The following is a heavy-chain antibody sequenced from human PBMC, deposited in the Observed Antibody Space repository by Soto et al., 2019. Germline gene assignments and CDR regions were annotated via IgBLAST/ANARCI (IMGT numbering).Heavy chain of an antibody. D-gene: IGHD2-15*01. CDR1: GGSFSGYY. V-gene: IGHV4-34*01. CDR2: INHSGST. CDR3: ARGLLWRCGSGGSCRRINWFDP. J-gene: IGHJ5*02. Sequence: ASETLSLTCAAYGGSFSGYYWSWIRQPPGKGLEWIGEINHSGSTNYNPSLKSRVTISVDTSKNQFSLKLSSVTAADTAVYYCARGLLWRCGSGGSCRRINWFDPWGQGTLVTVYS.